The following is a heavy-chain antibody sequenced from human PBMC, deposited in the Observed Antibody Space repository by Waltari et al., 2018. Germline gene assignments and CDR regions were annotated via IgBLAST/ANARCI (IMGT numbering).Heavy chain of an antibody. V-gene: IGHV3-15*04. D-gene: IGHD3-16*01. CDR2: IETKADGGTT. CDR1: GFTFGDAS. J-gene: IGHJ5*02. Sequence: EVQLVESGGGLVKPGGSLRISCTASGFTFGDASMNWVRQAPGKGLEWVGRIETKADGGTTDSAAFVKGRFTISRDDSKNTVYLQMNSLKSEDTGVYYCITVLRANWFDPWGQGTLVTVSS. CDR3: ITVLRANWFDP.